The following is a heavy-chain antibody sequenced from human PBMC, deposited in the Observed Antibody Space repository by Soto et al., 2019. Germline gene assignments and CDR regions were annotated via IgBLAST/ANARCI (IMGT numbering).Heavy chain of an antibody. CDR2: IVREGTEQ. V-gene: IGHV3-33*01. D-gene: IGHD4-17*01. Sequence: QAPGKGLEWLAVIVREGTEQYYADSVKGRFTISRDNSENTLYLQMNSLRVDDTAVYYCARDDDYPDNGFDYWGQGTLLTVSS. CDR3: ARDDDYPDNGFDY. J-gene: IGHJ4*02.